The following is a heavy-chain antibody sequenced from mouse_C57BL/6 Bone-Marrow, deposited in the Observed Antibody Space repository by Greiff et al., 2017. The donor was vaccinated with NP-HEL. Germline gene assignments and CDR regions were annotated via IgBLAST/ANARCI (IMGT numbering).Heavy chain of an antibody. D-gene: IGHD2-3*01. CDR3: ARSDGYLRHYFDC. Sequence: QVQLQQPGAELVKPGASVKLSCKASGYNFTSYWMHWVKQRPGQGLEWIGMIHPNSGSTDYNQKFKSKATLTVDKSSSTAYMQLSSLTSEDSAVYYCARSDGYLRHYFDCWGQGTTLTVSS. CDR2: IHPNSGST. CDR1: GYNFTSYW. V-gene: IGHV1-64*01. J-gene: IGHJ2*01.